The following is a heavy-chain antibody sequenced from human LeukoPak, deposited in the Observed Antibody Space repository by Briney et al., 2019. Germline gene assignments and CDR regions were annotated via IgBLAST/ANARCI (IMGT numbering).Heavy chain of an antibody. CDR2: IYTSGST. D-gene: IGHD2-15*01. CDR3: ARRPVSSGGSCYDY. CDR1: GGSISSYY. V-gene: IGHV4-4*07. J-gene: IGHJ4*02. Sequence: SETLSLTCTVSGGSISSYYWSWIRQPAGKGLEWIGRIYTSGSTNYNPSLKSRVTMSVDTSKNQFSLKLSSVTAADTAVYYCARRPVSSGGSCYDYWGQGTLVTVSS.